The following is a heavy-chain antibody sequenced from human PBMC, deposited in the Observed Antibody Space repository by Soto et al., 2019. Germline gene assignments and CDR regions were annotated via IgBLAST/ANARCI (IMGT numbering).Heavy chain of an antibody. CDR2: IYYSGST. CDR3: ARDPDCSSTSCYAGGMDV. J-gene: IGHJ6*02. D-gene: IGHD2-2*01. V-gene: IGHV4-30-4*01. Sequence: QVQLQESGPGLVKPSQTLSLTCTVSGGSISSGDYYWSWIRQPPGKGLEWIGYIYYSGSTYYNPSIKSRVTISVDTSKNQFSLKLSSVTAADTAVYYCARDPDCSSTSCYAGGMDVWGQGTTVTVSS. CDR1: GGSISSGDYY.